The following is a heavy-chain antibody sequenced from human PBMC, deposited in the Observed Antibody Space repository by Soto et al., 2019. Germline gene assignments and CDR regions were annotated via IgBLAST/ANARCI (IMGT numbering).Heavy chain of an antibody. Sequence: SLRLSCTTSVFIFGDYVMSCVRHSPGKWLEWVGFIRSKAYGGTTEYAASVKGRFTISRDDSKSIAYLQMNSLKTEDTAVYYCTRGGRGYRSKWYYGMDVGGHGTTVTLSS. J-gene: IGHJ6*02. D-gene: IGHD6-13*01. CDR1: VFIFGDYV. CDR2: IRSKAYGGTT. CDR3: TRGGRGYRSKWYYGMDV. V-gene: IGHV3-49*04.